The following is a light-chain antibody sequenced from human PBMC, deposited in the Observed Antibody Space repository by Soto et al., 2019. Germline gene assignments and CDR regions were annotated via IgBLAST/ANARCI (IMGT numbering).Light chain of an antibody. CDR3: SSYAGSSNV. Sequence: QSALTQPASVYGSPGQSITVSCTGTSTAVGGYSLVSWYHQNPGTAPKLVIYEGSKRPSGVSNRLSGFKSGNTASLTISGLQVEDEGDYYCSSYAGSSNVFGTGTKVTVL. J-gene: IGLJ1*01. V-gene: IGLV2-14*02. CDR2: EGS. CDR1: STAVGGYSL.